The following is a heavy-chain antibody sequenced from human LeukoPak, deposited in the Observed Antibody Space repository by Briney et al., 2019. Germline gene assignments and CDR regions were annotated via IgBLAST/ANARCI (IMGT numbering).Heavy chain of an antibody. CDR2: IYPGDSDT. D-gene: IGHD5-24*01. J-gene: IGHJ6*03. CDR3: ARRRDGYNSDYYYYYMDV. V-gene: IGHV5-51*01. Sequence: GESLKISCKGSGYSFTSYWIGWVRQMTGKGLEWMGIIYPGDSDTRYSPSFQGQVTISADKSISTAYLQWSSLKASDTAMYYCARRRDGYNSDYYYYYMDVWGKGTTVTVSS. CDR1: GYSFTSYW.